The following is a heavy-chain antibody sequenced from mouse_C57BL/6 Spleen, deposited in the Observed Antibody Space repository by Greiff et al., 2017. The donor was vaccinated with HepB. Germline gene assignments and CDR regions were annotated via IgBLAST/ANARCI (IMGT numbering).Heavy chain of an antibody. CDR3: ARGRYSSHWYFDV. CDR1: GYSITSGYY. D-gene: IGHD1-1*01. CDR2: ISYDGSN. J-gene: IGHJ1*03. Sequence: DVKLVESGPGLVKPSQSLSLTCSVTGYSITSGYYWNWIRQFPGNKLEWMGYISYDGSNNYNPSLKNRISITRDTSKNQFFLKLNSVTTEDTATYYCARGRYSSHWYFDVWGTGTTVTVSS. V-gene: IGHV3-6*01.